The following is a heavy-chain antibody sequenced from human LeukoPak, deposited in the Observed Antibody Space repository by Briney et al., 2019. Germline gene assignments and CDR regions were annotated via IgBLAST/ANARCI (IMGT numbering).Heavy chain of an antibody. V-gene: IGHV4-4*07. CDR2: IYTSGST. J-gene: IGHJ4*02. CDR3: ARVGSAAADTIFDY. Sequence: KPSETLSLTCTVSGGSISSYYWSWIRQPAGKGLEWIGRIYTSGSTNYNPSLKSRVTMSVDTSKNQFSLKLSSVTAADTAVYYCARVGSAAADTIFDYWGQGTLVTVSS. CDR1: GGSISSYY. D-gene: IGHD6-13*01.